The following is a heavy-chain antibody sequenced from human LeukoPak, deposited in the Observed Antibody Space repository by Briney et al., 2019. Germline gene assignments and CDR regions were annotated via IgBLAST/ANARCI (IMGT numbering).Heavy chain of an antibody. CDR1: GGSFSGYY. V-gene: IGHV4-34*01. CDR2: INHSGST. J-gene: IGHJ5*02. Sequence: KPSETLSLTCAVYGGSFSGYYWSWIRQPPGKGLEWIGEINHSGSTNYNPSLKSRVTISVDTSKNQFSPKLSSVTAADTAVYYCARVRGSYHRWFDPWGQGTLVTVSS. D-gene: IGHD1-26*01. CDR3: ARVRGSYHRWFDP.